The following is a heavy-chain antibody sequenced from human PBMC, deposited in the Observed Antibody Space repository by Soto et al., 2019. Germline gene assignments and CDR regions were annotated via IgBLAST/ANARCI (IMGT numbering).Heavy chain of an antibody. D-gene: IGHD4-17*01. Sequence: QVQLVQSGAEVKKPGSSVKVSCKASGGTFSSYTISWVRQAPGQGLEWMGGVFPIFGTVHYAQKFQGRVTITADDSTTTAYMELTSLRSEDTAGYFCARDLSHGDYGNNWVDPWGQGTLVTVSS. CDR2: VFPIFGTV. V-gene: IGHV1-69*01. CDR1: GGTFSSYT. J-gene: IGHJ5*02. CDR3: ARDLSHGDYGNNWVDP.